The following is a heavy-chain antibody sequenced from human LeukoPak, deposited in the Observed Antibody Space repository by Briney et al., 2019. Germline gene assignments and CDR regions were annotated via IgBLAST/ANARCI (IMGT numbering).Heavy chain of an antibody. V-gene: IGHV3-53*01. CDR1: GFTVSSNY. CDR3: ARAAGDAFDF. CDR2: IHSGGST. Sequence: GGSLRLSCAASGFTVSSNYMNWVRQAPGKGLEWVSFIHSGGSTYYADSVKGRFTISRDTSKNTLYLQMNSLRADDTAVYYCARAAGDAFDFWGQGTMVTVSS. D-gene: IGHD3-10*01. J-gene: IGHJ3*01.